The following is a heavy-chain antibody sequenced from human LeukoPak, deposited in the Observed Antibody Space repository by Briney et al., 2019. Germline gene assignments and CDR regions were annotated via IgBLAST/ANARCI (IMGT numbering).Heavy chain of an antibody. V-gene: IGHV3-7*01. D-gene: IGHD6-19*01. CDR2: IKQDGSGK. Sequence: AGGSLRLSCAAPGFTFSNYWMSWVRQAPGKGLEWVANIKQDGSGKYFVDSVKGRFTISRDNAKNSLYLQINSLRAEDTAVYYCGRYGASTNPSSGWYGIDYWGQGTLVTVSS. CDR1: GFTFSNYW. J-gene: IGHJ4*02. CDR3: GRYGASTNPSSGWYGIDY.